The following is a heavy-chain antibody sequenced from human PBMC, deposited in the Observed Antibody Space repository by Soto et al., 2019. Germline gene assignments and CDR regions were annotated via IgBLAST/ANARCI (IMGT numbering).Heavy chain of an antibody. CDR1: GYTFISYY. CDR3: ARERGTSCYNT. Sequence: GASVKVSCKASGYTFISYYIHWVRQAPGQGLEWMGIINPSGGSTSYAQKFQGGVTMTRDTSTSTVYMGLSSLRSEDTAVYYCARERGTSCYNTWGQGTLVTVSS. D-gene: IGHD2-2*02. CDR2: INPSGGST. J-gene: IGHJ4*02. V-gene: IGHV1-46*01.